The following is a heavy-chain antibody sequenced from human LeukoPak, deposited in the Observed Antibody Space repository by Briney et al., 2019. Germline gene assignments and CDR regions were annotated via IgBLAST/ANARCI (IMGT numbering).Heavy chain of an antibody. CDR1: GGSISSSSYY. D-gene: IGHD6-19*01. V-gene: IGHV4-39*01. CDR2: IYYSGST. CDR3: ASSNPGIAVAGTGDY. Sequence: SETLSLTCTVSGGSISSSSYYWGWIRQPPGKGLEWIGSIYYSGSTYYNPSLKSRVTISVDTSKNQFSLKLSSVTAADTAVYYCASSNPGIAVAGTGDYWGQGTLVTVSS. J-gene: IGHJ4*02.